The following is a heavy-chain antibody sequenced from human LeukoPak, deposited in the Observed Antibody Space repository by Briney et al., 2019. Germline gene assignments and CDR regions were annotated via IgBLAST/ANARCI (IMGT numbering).Heavy chain of an antibody. Sequence: PSETLSLTCAVYGGSFSGYYWSWIRQPPGKGLEWIGEINHSGSTNYNPSLKSRVTISVDTSKNQFSLKLSSVTAADTAVYYCARGAEVGSYTYYFDYWGQGTLVTVSS. CDR3: ARGAEVGSYTYYFDY. CDR2: INHSGST. J-gene: IGHJ4*02. D-gene: IGHD1-26*01. V-gene: IGHV4-34*01. CDR1: GGSFSGYY.